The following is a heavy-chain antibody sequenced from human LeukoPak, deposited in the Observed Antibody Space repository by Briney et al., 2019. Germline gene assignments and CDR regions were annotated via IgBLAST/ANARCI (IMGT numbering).Heavy chain of an antibody. CDR2: IYYSGST. CDR1: GGSISSSNYY. CDR3: ARDRPGYGDYSGAFDI. J-gene: IGHJ3*02. V-gene: IGHV4-39*07. Sequence: PSETLSLTCTVSGGSISSSNYYWGWIRQPPGKGLEWIVSIYYSGSTYYNPSLKSRVTISVDTSKNQFSLKLSSVTAADTAVYYCARDRPGYGDYSGAFDIWGQGTMVTVSS. D-gene: IGHD4-17*01.